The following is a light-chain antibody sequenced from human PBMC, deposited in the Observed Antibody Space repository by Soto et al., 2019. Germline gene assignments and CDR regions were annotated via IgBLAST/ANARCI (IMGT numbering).Light chain of an antibody. CDR3: SSYTSSSTPYV. CDR2: EVS. Sequence: QSALTQPASVSGSPGQSITISCTGTSSDVGGYNYVSWYQQHPGKDPKLMIYEVSNRPSGVSNRFSGSKSGNTASLTISGLQDEDEADYYCSSYTSSSTPYVFGTGTKLTVL. J-gene: IGLJ1*01. CDR1: SSDVGGYNY. V-gene: IGLV2-14*01.